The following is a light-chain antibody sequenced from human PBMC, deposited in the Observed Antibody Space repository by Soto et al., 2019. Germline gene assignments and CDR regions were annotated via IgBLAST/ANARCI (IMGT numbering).Light chain of an antibody. CDR3: GTWDDTLSVVV. CDR1: SSHIANNY. Sequence: QSVLTQPPSVSAAPGQRVTISCSGSSSHIANNYVSWYQRLPGTAPKLLIYDDDKRPSGIPDRFSGSRSGTSATLDITGLQTGDEAEYYCGTWDDTLSVVVFGGGTKVTVL. CDR2: DDD. J-gene: IGLJ2*01. V-gene: IGLV1-51*01.